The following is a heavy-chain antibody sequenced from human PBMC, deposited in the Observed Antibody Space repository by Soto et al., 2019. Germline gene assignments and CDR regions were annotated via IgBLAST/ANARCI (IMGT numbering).Heavy chain of an antibody. J-gene: IGHJ4*02. CDR3: AREYYGDPVDY. Sequence: QVQLVQSGAEVKKPGASVKVSCKASGYTFSNYVIAWGRQAPGQGLEWMGWSSTYNGNTEYAQNLQGRVTMTTDRSTSTAYMEWRSRTADDTAVYYCAREYYGDPVDYLGQGTLVTVAP. V-gene: IGHV1-18*04. D-gene: IGHD3-10*01. CDR1: GYTFSNYV. CDR2: SSTYNGNT.